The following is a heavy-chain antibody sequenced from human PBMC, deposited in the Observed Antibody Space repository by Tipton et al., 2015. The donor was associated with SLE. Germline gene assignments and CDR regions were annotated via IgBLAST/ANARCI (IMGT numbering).Heavy chain of an antibody. D-gene: IGHD2-2*01. CDR3: ARERYCSGASCYAPDY. J-gene: IGHJ4*02. CDR1: GASITSGGYS. V-gene: IGHV4-30-2*02. CDR2: IYHSGST. Sequence: TLSLTCAVSGASITSGGYSWSWIRRPPGKGLEWIGYIYHSGSTFYNPSLESRVTISLDKSKNQFSLKLKSVTAADSAVYYCARERYCSGASCYAPDYWGQGTLVTVSS.